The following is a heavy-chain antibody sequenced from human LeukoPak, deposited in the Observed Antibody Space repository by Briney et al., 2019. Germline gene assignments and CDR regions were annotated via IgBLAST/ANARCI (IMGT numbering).Heavy chain of an antibody. D-gene: IGHD3-22*01. CDR3: ARDMSSSHYDSSGYQY. Sequence: GSSVKVSCKASGGTFSSYAISWVRQAPGQGLEWMGGIIPIFGTANYAQKFQGRVTITADESTSTAYMELSSLRSEDTAVYYCARDMSSSHYDSSGYQYWGQGTLVTVSS. CDR1: GGTFSSYA. J-gene: IGHJ4*02. CDR2: IIPIFGTA. V-gene: IGHV1-69*01.